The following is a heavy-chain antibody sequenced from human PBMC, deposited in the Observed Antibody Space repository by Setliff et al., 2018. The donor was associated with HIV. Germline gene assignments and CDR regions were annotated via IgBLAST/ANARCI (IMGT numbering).Heavy chain of an antibody. CDR3: ARGHGSGSPANWFDP. J-gene: IGHJ5*02. Sequence: SETLSLTCTVSGGSVSSRGYYWGWIRQPPGKGPEWIANILYGGNAYYNPSLKSRVTISVDTSKNHFSLKLNSVTAADTAVYFCARGHGSGSPANWFDPWGQGALVTVSS. D-gene: IGHD3-10*01. V-gene: IGHV4-39*02. CDR1: GGSVSSRGYY. CDR2: ILYGGNA.